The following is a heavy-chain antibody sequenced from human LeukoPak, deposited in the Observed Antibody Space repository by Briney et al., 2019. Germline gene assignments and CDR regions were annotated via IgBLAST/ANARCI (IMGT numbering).Heavy chain of an antibody. CDR1: GFTFSSYV. CDR2: IKQDGSEK. CDR3: ARESYYGSGILYFFDY. V-gene: IGHV3-7*01. J-gene: IGHJ4*02. D-gene: IGHD3-10*01. Sequence: GGSLRLSCATSGFTFSSYVMSWVRQAPGKGLEWVANIKQDGSEKFYVDSVKGRFTISRDNAKNSLYLQMNSLRAEDTAVYYCARESYYGSGILYFFDYWGQGTLVTVSS.